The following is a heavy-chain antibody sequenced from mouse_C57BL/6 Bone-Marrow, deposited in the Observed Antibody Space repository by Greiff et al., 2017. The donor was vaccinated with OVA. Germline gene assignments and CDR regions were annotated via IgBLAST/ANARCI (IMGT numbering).Heavy chain of an antibody. V-gene: IGHV14-4*01. CDR3: TTFYDYESSFAY. Sequence: VQLQQSGAELVRPGASVKLSCTASGFNIKDDYMHWVKQRPEQGLEWIGWIDPENGDTEYASKFQGKATITADTSYNTAYLQLSSLTSEDTAVYYCTTFYDYESSFAYWGQGTLVTVSA. CDR2: IDPENGDT. J-gene: IGHJ3*01. CDR1: GFNIKDDY. D-gene: IGHD2-4*01.